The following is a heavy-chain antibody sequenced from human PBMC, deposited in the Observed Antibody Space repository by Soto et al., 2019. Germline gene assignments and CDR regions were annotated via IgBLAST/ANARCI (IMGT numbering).Heavy chain of an antibody. CDR3: ARDLLDIVVVPAAPNGIAAAGGADY. Sequence: GSLRLSCAASGFTFSDSAMHWVRQASGKGLEWVGRIRSKPNTDATAYAASVKGRFTISRDDSKNTVYLQMNSLKAEDTAVYYCARDLLDIVVVPAAPNGIAAAGGADYWGQGTLVTVSS. CDR2: IRSKPNTDAT. J-gene: IGHJ4*02. D-gene: IGHD2-2*03. CDR1: GFTFSDSA. V-gene: IGHV3-73*01.